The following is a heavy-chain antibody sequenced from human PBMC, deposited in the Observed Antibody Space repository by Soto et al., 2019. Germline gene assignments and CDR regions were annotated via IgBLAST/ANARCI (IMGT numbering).Heavy chain of an antibody. CDR2: INAGNGNT. J-gene: IGHJ6*02. D-gene: IGHD3-10*01. Sequence: GASVKVSCKASGYTFTSYAMHWVRQAPGQRLEWMGWINAGNGNTKYSQKFQGRVTITRDTSASTAYMELSSLRSEDTAVYYCARDDSYSDYYCGMDVWGQGTTVTVSS. CDR3: ARDDSYSDYYCGMDV. CDR1: GYTFTSYA. V-gene: IGHV1-3*01.